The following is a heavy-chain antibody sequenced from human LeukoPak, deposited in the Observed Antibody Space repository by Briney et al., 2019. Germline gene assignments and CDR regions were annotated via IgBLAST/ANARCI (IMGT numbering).Heavy chain of an antibody. CDR2: IYSGGST. D-gene: IGHD3-16*01. J-gene: IGHJ6*02. Sequence: GSLRLSCAASGFTVSSNYMSWVRQAPGKGLEWVSVIYSGGSTYYADSVKGRFTISRDNSKNTLYLQMNSLRAEDTAVYYCAKDFGERTYYYYGMDVWGQGTTVTVSS. CDR1: GFTVSSNY. CDR3: AKDFGERTYYYYGMDV. V-gene: IGHV3-66*01.